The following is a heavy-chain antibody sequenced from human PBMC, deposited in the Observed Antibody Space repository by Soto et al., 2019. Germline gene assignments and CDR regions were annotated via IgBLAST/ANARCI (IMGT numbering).Heavy chain of an antibody. CDR3: TRHPTGGVPAAPYYYGMDV. CDR2: IRSKANSYAT. J-gene: IGHJ6*02. CDR1: GFTFSGSA. V-gene: IGHV3-73*01. D-gene: IGHD2-2*01. Sequence: GGSLRLSCAASGFTFSGSAMHGGRQASGKGLEWVGRIRSKANSYATAYAASVKGRFTISRDDSKNTAYLQMNSLKTEDTAVYYCTRHPTGGVPAAPYYYGMDVWGQGTTVTVSS.